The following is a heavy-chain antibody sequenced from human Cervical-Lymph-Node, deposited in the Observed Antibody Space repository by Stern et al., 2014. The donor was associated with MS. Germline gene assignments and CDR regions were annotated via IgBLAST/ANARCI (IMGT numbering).Heavy chain of an antibody. V-gene: IGHV3-21*01. CDR3: ARGRGGNYRYYFDY. D-gene: IGHD4-23*01. J-gene: IGHJ4*02. Sequence: EVQLLESGGGLVKPGGSLRLSCAASGFTFSSYSMNWVRQAPGKGLEWVASISSGGSYIYYADSLKGRFTISRDTAKNSLYLQINSLRAEDTAVYYCARGRGGNYRYYFDYWGQGTLVTVSS. CDR1: GFTFSSYS. CDR2: ISSGGSYI.